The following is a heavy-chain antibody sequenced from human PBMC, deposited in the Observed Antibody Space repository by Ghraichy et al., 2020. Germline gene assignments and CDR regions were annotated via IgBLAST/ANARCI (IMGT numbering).Heavy chain of an antibody. J-gene: IGHJ4*02. CDR2: INHSGST. CDR3: ARDRRRDFWSGYPFDY. CDR1: GGSFSGYY. D-gene: IGHD3-3*01. V-gene: IGHV4-34*01. Sequence: ESLNISCAVYGGSFSGYYWSWIRQPPGKGLEWIGEINHSGSTNYNPSLKSRVTISVDTSKNQFSLKLSSVTAADTAVYYCARDRRRDFWSGYPFDYWGQGTLVTVSS.